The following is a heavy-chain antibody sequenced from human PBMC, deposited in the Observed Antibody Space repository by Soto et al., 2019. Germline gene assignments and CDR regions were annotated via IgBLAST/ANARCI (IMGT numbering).Heavy chain of an antibody. CDR2: IYWSGDE. CDR3: ARGLATRPVVAFDI. D-gene: IGHD6-6*01. V-gene: IGHV2-5*01. CDR1: GFSLSTSGGG. J-gene: IGHJ3*02. Sequence: SGPTLVNPTQTLTLTCSFSGFSLSTSGGGVGLIRQSPGKALEWLALIYWSGDEHYRPSLKSRLSIIKDTSKNHVVLIMTDIDPVDTATYYCARGLATRPVVAFDIWGQGTMVTVSS.